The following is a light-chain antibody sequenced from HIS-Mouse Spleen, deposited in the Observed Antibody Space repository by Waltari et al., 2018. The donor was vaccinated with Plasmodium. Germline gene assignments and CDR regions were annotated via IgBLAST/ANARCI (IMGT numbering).Light chain of an antibody. V-gene: IGLV2-23*01. Sequence: QSALTQPRSVSGSPGQSVTISCTGTSSDVGVYNLVSWYQQHPGKAPKLMIYEGSKRPSGVSNRFSGSKSGNTASLTISGLQAEDEADYYCCSYAGSRVFGGGTKLTVL. CDR1: SSDVGVYNL. CDR3: CSYAGSRV. J-gene: IGLJ2*01. CDR2: EGS.